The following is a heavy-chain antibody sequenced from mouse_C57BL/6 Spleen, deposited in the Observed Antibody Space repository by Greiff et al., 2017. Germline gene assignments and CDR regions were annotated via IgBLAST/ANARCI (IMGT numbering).Heavy chain of an antibody. CDR1: GYTFTSYW. CDR3: AREGDYGWGYAMDY. D-gene: IGHD1-2*01. V-gene: IGHV1-64*01. CDR2: IHPNSGST. Sequence: QVQLQQPGAELVKPGASVKLSCKASGYTFTSYWMHWVKQRPGQGLEWIGMIHPNSGSTNYNEKFKSKATLTVDKSSSTAYMQLSSLTSEDSAVYYCAREGDYGWGYAMDYWGQGTSVTVSS. J-gene: IGHJ4*01.